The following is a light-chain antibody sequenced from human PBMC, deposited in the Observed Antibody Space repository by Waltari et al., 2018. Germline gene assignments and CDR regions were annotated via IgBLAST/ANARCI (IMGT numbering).Light chain of an antibody. CDR3: LLYYGGLWV. CDR2: STS. Sequence: QTAVNQEPSLTVSPGGTITLTCASSTGAVTSGHYPNWFQQKPGPAPRALISSTSDKRPGTPARFSGSLLGGNAALTLSGGQPEDEAEYYCLLYYGGLWVFGGGTKLTVL. J-gene: IGLJ3*02. CDR1: TGAVTSGHY. V-gene: IGLV7-43*01.